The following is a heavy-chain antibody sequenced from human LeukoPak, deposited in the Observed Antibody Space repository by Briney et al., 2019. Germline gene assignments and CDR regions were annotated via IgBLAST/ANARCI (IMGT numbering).Heavy chain of an antibody. V-gene: IGHV4-38-2*01. CDR2: IYHSGST. CDR3: ASDRSFYDFWSGYFFAY. J-gene: IGHJ4*02. CDR1: GYSISSGYY. Sequence: PAETLSLTCAVSGYSISSGYYWGWIRQPPGQGLEWIGSIYHSGSTYYSPSLKSRVTISVDTSKNQFSLKLSSVTAADTTVYYCASDRSFYDFWSGYFFAYWGQGTLVTVSS. D-gene: IGHD3-3*01.